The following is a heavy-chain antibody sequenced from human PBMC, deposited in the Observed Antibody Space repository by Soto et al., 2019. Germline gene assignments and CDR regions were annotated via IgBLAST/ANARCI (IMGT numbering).Heavy chain of an antibody. D-gene: IGHD5-12*01. CDR2: IYYSGST. J-gene: IGHJ5*02. CDR3: ARDISGYDFNWFDP. CDR1: GGSISSYY. V-gene: IGHV4-59*01. Sequence: PSETLSLTCTVSGGSISSYYWSWIRQPPGKGLEWIGYIYYSGSTNYNPSLKSRVTISVDTSKNQFSLKLSSVTAADTAVYYCARDISGYDFNWFDPWGQGTLLTVSS.